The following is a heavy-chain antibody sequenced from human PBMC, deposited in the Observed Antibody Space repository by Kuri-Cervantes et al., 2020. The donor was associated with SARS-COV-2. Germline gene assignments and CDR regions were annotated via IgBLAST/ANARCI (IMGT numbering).Heavy chain of an antibody. CDR3: AREASTDCSGGSCYYKFDWYFDL. CDR1: GGTLSTYG. CDR2: IIPIFGTA. J-gene: IGHJ2*01. D-gene: IGHD2-15*01. Sequence: SVKVSCKASGGTLSTYGLSWVRQAPGQGLEWMGGIIPIFGTANYAQKFQGRVTITADESTSTAYMELSSLRSEDTAVYYCAREASTDCSGGSCYYKFDWYFDLWDRGTLVTVSS. V-gene: IGHV1-69*13.